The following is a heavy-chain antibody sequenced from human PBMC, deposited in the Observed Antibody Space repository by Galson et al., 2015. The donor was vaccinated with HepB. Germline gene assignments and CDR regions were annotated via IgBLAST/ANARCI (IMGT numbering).Heavy chain of an antibody. Sequence: SLRLSCAASGFTFSSYAMHWVRQAPGKGLEWVAVISYDGSNKYYADSVKGRFTISRDNSKNTLYLQMNSLRAEDTAVYYCARGLKEHIVVVPADDNWFDPWGQGTLVTVSS. D-gene: IGHD2-2*01. V-gene: IGHV3-30*04. J-gene: IGHJ5*02. CDR2: ISYDGSNK. CDR3: ARGLKEHIVVVPADDNWFDP. CDR1: GFTFSSYA.